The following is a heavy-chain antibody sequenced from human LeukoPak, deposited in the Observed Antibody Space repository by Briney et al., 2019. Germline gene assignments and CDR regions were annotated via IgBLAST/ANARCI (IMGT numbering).Heavy chain of an antibody. V-gene: IGHV4-31*03. J-gene: IGHJ4*02. CDR2: IYYSGST. CDR1: GGPMSSGGYY. D-gene: IGHD3-22*01. CDR3: ARAPYDTSGYLGTFDS. Sequence: SETLSLTCTVSGGPMSSGGYYWSWIRQHPGKGLEWIGYIYYSGSTYYNPSLKSRVTISVETSKNQFSLKLSSVTAADTAICFCARAPYDTSGYLGTFDSWGQGTLVTVSS.